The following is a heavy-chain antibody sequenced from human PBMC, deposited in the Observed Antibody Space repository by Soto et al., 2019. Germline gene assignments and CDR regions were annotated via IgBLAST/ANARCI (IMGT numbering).Heavy chain of an antibody. Sequence: GESLKISCAASGFTFSSYSMNWVRQAPGKGLEWVSSISSSSSYIYYADSVKGRFTISRDNAKNSLYLQMNSLRAEDTAVYYCARDNEATLSAVDYWGQGTLVTVSS. J-gene: IGHJ4*02. D-gene: IGHD3-16*02. CDR2: ISSSSSYI. V-gene: IGHV3-21*01. CDR3: ARDNEATLSAVDY. CDR1: GFTFSSYS.